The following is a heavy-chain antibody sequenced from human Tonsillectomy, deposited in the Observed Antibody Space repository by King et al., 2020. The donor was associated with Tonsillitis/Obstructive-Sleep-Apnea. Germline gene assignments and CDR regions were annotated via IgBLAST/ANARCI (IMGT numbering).Heavy chain of an antibody. D-gene: IGHD3-9*01. J-gene: IGHJ4*02. CDR3: ARDPTGYCDWSLGLTNFDY. CDR2: ISYDGSNK. CDR1: EFTFNIYT. V-gene: IGHV3-30*04. Sequence: VQLVESGGGVVQSGRSLRLSCAASEFTFNIYTMHWVRQAPGKGLEWVAVISYDGSNKYYADSVKGRFTISRDNSKNTLYLQMNILRAEDTAVYYCARDPTGYCDWSLGLTNFDYWGQGTLVTVSS.